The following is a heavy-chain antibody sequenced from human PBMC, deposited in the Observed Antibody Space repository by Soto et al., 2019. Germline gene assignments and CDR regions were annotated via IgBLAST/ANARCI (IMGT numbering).Heavy chain of an antibody. CDR1: GGSISSGGYY. D-gene: IGHD4-4*01. V-gene: IGHV4-31*03. CDR2: IYYSGST. Sequence: SETLSLTCTVSGGSISSGGYYWSWIRQHPGKGLEWIGYIYYSGSTYYNPSLKSRVTISVDTSKNQFSLKLSSVTAADTAVYYCAREGTSNPVDYWGQGTLVTVSS. CDR3: AREGTSNPVDY. J-gene: IGHJ4*02.